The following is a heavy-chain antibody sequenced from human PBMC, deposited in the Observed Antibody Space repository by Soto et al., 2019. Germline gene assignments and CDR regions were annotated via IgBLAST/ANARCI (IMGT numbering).Heavy chain of an antibody. V-gene: IGHV4-59*08. J-gene: IGHJ6*02. CDR3: ALPSESDYYYGMDV. CDR2: IYYSGST. CDR1: GGSISSYY. Sequence: PSETLSLTCTVSGGSISSYYWSWIRQPPGKGLEWIGYIYYSGSTNYNPSLKSRVTISVDTSKNQFSLKLSSVTAADTAVYYCALPSESDYYYGMDVWGQGTKVTVSS.